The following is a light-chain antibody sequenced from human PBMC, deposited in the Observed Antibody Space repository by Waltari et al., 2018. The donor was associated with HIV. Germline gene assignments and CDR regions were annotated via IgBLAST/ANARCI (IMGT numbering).Light chain of an antibody. J-gene: IGLJ3*02. CDR2: DNN. CDR1: ISNIGVNY. V-gene: IGLV1-51*01. CDR3: GTWDYSLDSGV. Sequence: QSVMTQPPSVSAAPGQKVTIPCSGISNIGVNYVSWYQQVPGTAPKLLIYDNNKRPSGIPDRFSGSRSGTSATLDISGLQPGDEADYYCGTWDYSLDSGVFGGGTKLTVL.